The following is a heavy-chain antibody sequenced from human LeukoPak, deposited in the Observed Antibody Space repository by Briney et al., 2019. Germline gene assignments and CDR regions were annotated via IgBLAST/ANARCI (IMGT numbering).Heavy chain of an antibody. D-gene: IGHD6-19*01. CDR3: ARRSGWYYFDY. J-gene: IGHJ4*02. CDR1: GFTFSTYA. V-gene: IGHV3-23*01. CDR2: ISGSGGST. Sequence: GGSLRLSCAASGFTFSTYAMSWVRQAPGKGLEWVSSISGSGGSTYYADSVKGRFTISRDNSKNTLYLQMNSLRAEDTAVYYCARRSGWYYFDYWGQGTLVTVSS.